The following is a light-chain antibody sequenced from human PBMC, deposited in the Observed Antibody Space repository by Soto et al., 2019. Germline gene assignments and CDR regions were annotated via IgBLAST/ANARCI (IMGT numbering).Light chain of an antibody. J-gene: IGLJ1*01. V-gene: IGLV1-44*01. CDR3: AALDDSLNGLV. Sequence: QSVLTQPPSASGTSGQRVTISCSGSSSNIGSNTVNWYQQLPGTAPKLLIYNNNQRPSGVPDRFSGSKSGTSASLAISGLQSDDEADYYCAALDDSLNGLVFGTGTKVTVL. CDR1: SSNIGSNT. CDR2: NNN.